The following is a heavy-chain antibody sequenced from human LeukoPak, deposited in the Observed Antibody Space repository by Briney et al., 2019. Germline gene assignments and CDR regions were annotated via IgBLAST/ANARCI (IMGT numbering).Heavy chain of an antibody. CDR1: GFTFSSYA. V-gene: IGHV3-11*01. D-gene: IGHD3-10*01. CDR2: ISYSATII. Sequence: PGGSLRLSCAASGFTFSSYAMSWIRQAPGKGLEWISYISYSATIIEYADSVKGRFTISRDNAKNSLYLEMNSLRAEDTAVYYCARVSWYGSGNSINFDCWGQGALVSVSS. CDR3: ARVSWYGSGNSINFDC. J-gene: IGHJ4*02.